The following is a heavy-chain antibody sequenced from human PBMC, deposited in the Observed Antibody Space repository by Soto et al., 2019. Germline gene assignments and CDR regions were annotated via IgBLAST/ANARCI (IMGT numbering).Heavy chain of an antibody. CDR3: ATGRVLGIEYYFDY. Sequence: ASVKVSCKASGGTFSSYAISWVRQAPGQGLEWMGGIIPIFGTANYAQKFQGRVTITADESTSTAYMELSSLRSEDTAVYYCATGRVLGIEYYFDYWGQGTLVTVSS. D-gene: IGHD7-27*01. J-gene: IGHJ4*02. CDR2: IIPIFGTA. CDR1: GGTFSSYA. V-gene: IGHV1-69*13.